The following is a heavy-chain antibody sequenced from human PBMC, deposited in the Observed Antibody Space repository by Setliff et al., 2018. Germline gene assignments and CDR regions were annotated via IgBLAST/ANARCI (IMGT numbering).Heavy chain of an antibody. J-gene: IGHJ5*02. D-gene: IGHD3-3*01. V-gene: IGHV4-39*07. CDR2: IYYGGSA. Sequence: SETLSLTCTVSGGSISSSNYYWGWIRQPPGKGLEWIGNIYYGGSAYYNPSLKSRVTISVDTSKNQFSLKLSSVTAADTAVYYCARVTGYYDFWSGYYIGSGWFDPWGQGTLVTVSS. CDR3: ARVTGYYDFWSGYYIGSGWFDP. CDR1: GGSISSSNYY.